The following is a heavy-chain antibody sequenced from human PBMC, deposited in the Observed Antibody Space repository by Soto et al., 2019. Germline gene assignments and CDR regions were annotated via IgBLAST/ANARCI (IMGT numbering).Heavy chain of an antibody. J-gene: IGHJ4*02. Sequence: QVQLVESGGGVVQPGRCLRVSCAASGFTFSNYGMHWVRQAPGKGLEWVAVISYHGSDKYYADSVKGRFAISRDNSKNTLYLQMDSLRAEDTAVYYCAKDHLTTTVTTVGYWGQGTLVTVSS. CDR1: GFTFSNYG. D-gene: IGHD4-17*01. CDR3: AKDHLTTTVTTVGY. V-gene: IGHV3-30*18. CDR2: ISYHGSDK.